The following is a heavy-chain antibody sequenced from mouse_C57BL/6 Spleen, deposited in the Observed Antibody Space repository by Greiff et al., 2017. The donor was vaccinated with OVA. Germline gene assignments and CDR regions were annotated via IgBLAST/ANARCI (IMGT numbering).Heavy chain of an antibody. CDR1: GYTFTSYW. V-gene: IGHV1-53*01. D-gene: IGHD2-5*01. Sequence: VQLQQPGTELVKPGASVKLSCKASGYTFTSYWMHWVKQRPGQGLEWIGNINPSNGGTNYNEKFKSKATLTVDKSSSTAYMQLSSLTSEDSAVYYCARGGYSNYVWYFDVWGTGTTVTVAS. CDR2: INPSNGGT. J-gene: IGHJ1*03. CDR3: ARGGYSNYVWYFDV.